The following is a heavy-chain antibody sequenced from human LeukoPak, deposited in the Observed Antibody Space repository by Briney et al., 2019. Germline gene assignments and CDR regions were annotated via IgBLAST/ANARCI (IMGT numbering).Heavy chain of an antibody. CDR3: AKDLAGYGDYLNFDY. V-gene: IGHV3-21*04. CDR1: GFTFSSYN. Sequence: PGGSLRLSCAASGFTFSSYNMNWVRQAPGKGLEWVSSTTSSSSYIYYADSVKGRFTISRDNSKNTLYLQMNSLRAEDTAVYYCAKDLAGYGDYLNFDYWGQGTLVTVSS. CDR2: TTSSSSYI. D-gene: IGHD4-17*01. J-gene: IGHJ4*02.